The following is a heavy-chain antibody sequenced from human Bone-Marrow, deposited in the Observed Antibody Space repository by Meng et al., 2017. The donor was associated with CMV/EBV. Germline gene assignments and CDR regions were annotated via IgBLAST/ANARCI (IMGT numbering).Heavy chain of an antibody. CDR3: AKDDYGVDV. V-gene: IGHV3-9*01. J-gene: IGHJ6*02. Sequence: GGSLRLSCAASGFTFDDYAMHWVRQAPGKGLEWVSGISWNSGSIGYADSVKGRFTISRDSSKNTLYLQMNSLRPEDTAVYFCAKDDYGVDVWGQGTTVTVSS. CDR2: ISWNSGSI. CDR1: GFTFDDYA.